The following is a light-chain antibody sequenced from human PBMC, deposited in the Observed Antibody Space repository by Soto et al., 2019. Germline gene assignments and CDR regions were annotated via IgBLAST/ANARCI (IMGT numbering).Light chain of an antibody. Sequence: DVVMTQSPLSLPVTLGQPASISCRSSQSPEYSDGNTYLNWFQQRPGQSPRRLIYKVSNRDSGVPDRFSGSASGTDFTLRISSVEAEDVGVYYCMQGTHWPYTFGQGTKLEIK. CDR1: QSPEYSDGNTY. CDR3: MQGTHWPYT. CDR2: KVS. V-gene: IGKV2-30*01. J-gene: IGKJ2*01.